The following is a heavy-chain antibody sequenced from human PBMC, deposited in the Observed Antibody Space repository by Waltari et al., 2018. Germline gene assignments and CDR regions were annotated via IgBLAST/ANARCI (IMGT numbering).Heavy chain of an antibody. V-gene: IGHV4-34*01. D-gene: IGHD1-26*01. CDR2: INHTGST. CDR1: GGSFSGYS. CDR3: ARAWISLILGATSAFDI. J-gene: IGHJ3*02. Sequence: QVQLQQWGAGLLKPSETLSLTCAVYGGSFSGYSWSSIRQPPGKGLEWIGEINHTGSTNYNPSLKSRVTISVDTSKNQFSLKLSSVTAADTAVYYCARAWISLILGATSAFDIWGQGTMVTVS.